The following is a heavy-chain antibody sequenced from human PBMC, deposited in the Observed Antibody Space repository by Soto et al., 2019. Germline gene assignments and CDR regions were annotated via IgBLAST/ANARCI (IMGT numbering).Heavy chain of an antibody. CDR3: ARAPSSRATKPEFDY. J-gene: IGHJ4*02. Sequence: ASVKVSCKASGGTFSSYAISWVRQAPGQGLEWMGGIIPIFGTANYAQKSQGRVTITADESTSTAYMELSSLRSEDTAVYYCARAPSSRATKPEFDYWGQGTLVTVSS. CDR2: IIPIFGTA. CDR1: GGTFSSYA. V-gene: IGHV1-69*13.